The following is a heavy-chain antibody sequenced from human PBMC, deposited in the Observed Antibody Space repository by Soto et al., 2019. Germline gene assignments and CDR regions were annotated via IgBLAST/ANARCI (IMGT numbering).Heavy chain of an antibody. CDR3: ARDEGIAAAGTEYYFDY. Sequence: VASVKVFCKASGYTFTGYYMHWVRQAPGQGLEWMGWINPNSGGTNYAQKFQGRVTMTRDTSISTAYMELSRLRSDDTAVYYCARDEGIAAAGTEYYFDYWGQGTLVTVSS. J-gene: IGHJ4*02. CDR1: GYTFTGYY. V-gene: IGHV1-2*02. CDR2: INPNSGGT. D-gene: IGHD6-13*01.